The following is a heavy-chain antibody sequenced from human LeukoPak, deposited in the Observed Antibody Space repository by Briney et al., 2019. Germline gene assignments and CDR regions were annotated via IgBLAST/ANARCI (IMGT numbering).Heavy chain of an antibody. CDR1: GYTFTSYD. D-gene: IGHD3-9*01. J-gene: IGHJ5*02. Sequence: ASVKVSCKASGYTFTSYDINLVRQATGQGLEWMGWMNPNSGNTGYAQKFQGRVTITRNTSISTAYMELSSLRSEDTAVYYCARDTYYDILTGNWFDPWGQGTLVTVPS. CDR3: ARDTYYDILTGNWFDP. CDR2: MNPNSGNT. V-gene: IGHV1-8*03.